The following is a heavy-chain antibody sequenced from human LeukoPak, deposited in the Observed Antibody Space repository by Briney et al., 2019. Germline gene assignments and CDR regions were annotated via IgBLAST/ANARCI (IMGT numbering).Heavy chain of an antibody. CDR3: ARAVSAARVYDY. CDR1: GFTFRSFE. D-gene: IGHD2-15*01. V-gene: IGHV3-48*03. Sequence: PGGSLRLSCAASGFTFRSFEMNWVRQAPGKGLECLSYISGDGTTIQYADSVKGRFTISGDNANNSLYLQMNSLRVEDTAVYYCARAVSAARVYDYWGQGTLVTVSS. CDR2: ISGDGTTI. J-gene: IGHJ4*02.